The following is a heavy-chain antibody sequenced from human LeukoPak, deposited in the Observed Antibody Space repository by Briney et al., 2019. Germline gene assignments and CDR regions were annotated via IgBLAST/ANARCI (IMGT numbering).Heavy chain of an antibody. D-gene: IGHD3-16*02. V-gene: IGHV1-69*01. CDR3: ARARDYVWGSYRFEAFDI. CDR2: IIPTFGTA. CDR1: GGTFSIYA. Sequence: SVTVSCKASGGTFSIYAISWVRQAPGQGLEWMGGIIPTFGTANYAQKFQGRVTNTADASTSTAYMELSSPRSEDTAVYDCARARDYVWGSYRFEAFDIWGQGTMVTVSS. J-gene: IGHJ3*02.